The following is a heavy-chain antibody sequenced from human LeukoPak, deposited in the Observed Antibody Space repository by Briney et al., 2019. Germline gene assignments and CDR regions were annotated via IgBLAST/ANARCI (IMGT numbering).Heavy chain of an antibody. CDR2: INHSGST. CDR3: ARATYYYGSGNWFDP. V-gene: IGHV4-34*01. D-gene: IGHD3-10*01. Sequence: PSETLSLTCAVYGGSFSGYYWSWIRQPPGKGLEWIGEINHSGSTNYNPSLKSRVTISVDTSKNQFSLKLSSVTAADTAVYYCARATYYYGSGNWFDPWGQGTLGTVSS. J-gene: IGHJ5*02. CDR1: GGSFSGYY.